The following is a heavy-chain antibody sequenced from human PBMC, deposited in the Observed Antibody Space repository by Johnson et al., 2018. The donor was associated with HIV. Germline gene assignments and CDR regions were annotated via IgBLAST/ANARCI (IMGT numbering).Heavy chain of an antibody. V-gene: IGHV3-30*04. J-gene: IGHJ3*02. D-gene: IGHD1-26*01. CDR1: GFTFSSYP. CDR3: ANGEGGSFFLAFDI. Sequence: QVQLVESGGGVVQPGRSLRLSCAASGFTFSSYPMHWVRQAPGKGLEWVAVISYDGSNKYYADAVKGRFTISRDNSKNTLYLHINTLRPEDTAVYYCANGEGGSFFLAFDIWGQGTMVTVSS. CDR2: ISYDGSNK.